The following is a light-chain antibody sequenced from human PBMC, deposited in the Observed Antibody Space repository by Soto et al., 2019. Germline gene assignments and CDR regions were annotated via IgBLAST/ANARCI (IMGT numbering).Light chain of an antibody. CDR2: GAS. CDR1: QSVRSD. CDR3: QQYNIWPT. V-gene: IGKV3-15*01. J-gene: IGKJ1*01. Sequence: EIVMTQSPATLSVSPGERATLSCRASQSVRSDLAWYQQKPGQAPRLLIYGASTRATGIPARFSGSGSGKEFTLTVSSLQSEDFAVYYCQQYNIWPTFGQGTKVEIK.